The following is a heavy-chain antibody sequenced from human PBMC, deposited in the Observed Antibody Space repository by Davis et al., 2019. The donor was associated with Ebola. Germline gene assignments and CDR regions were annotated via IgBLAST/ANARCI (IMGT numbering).Heavy chain of an antibody. Sequence: GGSLRLSCAASGFTFSSYGMHWVRQAPGKGLEWVSVIYSGGSTYYADSVKGRFTISRDNSKNTLYLQMNSLRAEDTAVYYCARDCTNGVCYSGVWGQGTLVTVSS. V-gene: IGHV3-66*01. CDR1: GFTFSSYG. CDR2: IYSGGST. J-gene: IGHJ4*02. CDR3: ARDCTNGVCYSGV. D-gene: IGHD2-8*01.